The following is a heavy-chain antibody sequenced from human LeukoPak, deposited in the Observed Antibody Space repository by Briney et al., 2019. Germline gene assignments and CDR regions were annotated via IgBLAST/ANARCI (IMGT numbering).Heavy chain of an antibody. CDR1: GYSFTSYW. Sequence: GESLKISCKGSGYSFTSYWIGWVRQMPGKGLEWMGIIYPGDSDTRYSPSFQGQVAISADKSISTAYLQWSSLKASDTAMYYCARRGGRYSGRDAFDIWGQGTMVTVSS. J-gene: IGHJ3*02. D-gene: IGHD1-26*01. V-gene: IGHV5-51*01. CDR2: IYPGDSDT. CDR3: ARRGGRYSGRDAFDI.